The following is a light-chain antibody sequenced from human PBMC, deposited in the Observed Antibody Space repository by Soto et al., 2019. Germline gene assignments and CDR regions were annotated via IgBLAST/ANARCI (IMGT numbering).Light chain of an antibody. Sequence: EVVLTQSPGTLSLSPEERATLSCRASQSVANNYLAWYQQRPGQAPRLLIYAASSRAAGIPDRFSGSGSGTDFTLTISRLEPEDFGVFFCHHYSRSPIFTFGPGTTVDMK. V-gene: IGKV3-20*01. CDR3: HHYSRSPIFT. J-gene: IGKJ3*01. CDR2: AAS. CDR1: QSVANNY.